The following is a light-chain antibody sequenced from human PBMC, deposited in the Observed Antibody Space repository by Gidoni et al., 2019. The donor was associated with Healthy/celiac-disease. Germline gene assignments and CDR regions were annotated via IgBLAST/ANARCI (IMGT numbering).Light chain of an antibody. Sequence: QSALPPPASVSGSPGRSITISCTGTSSAVGSYNLVSWYHQPPGKAPNLMIYDGSKRPSGVSNRFSGSKSGNTASLTISVLQADDEADYYCCSYAGSSTFYVFGTGTKVTVL. V-gene: IGLV2-23*01. J-gene: IGLJ1*01. CDR2: DGS. CDR1: SSAVGSYNL. CDR3: CSYAGSSTFYV.